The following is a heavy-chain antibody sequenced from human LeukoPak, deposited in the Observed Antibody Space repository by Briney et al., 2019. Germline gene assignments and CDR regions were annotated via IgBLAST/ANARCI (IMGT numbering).Heavy chain of an antibody. J-gene: IGHJ4*02. D-gene: IGHD3-16*01. CDR1: GGSISSYY. V-gene: IGHV4-59*08. CDR3: ARGTDSVSCFDY. CDR2: IYYSGST. Sequence: SETLSLTCTVSGGSISSYYWSWIRQPPGKGLEWIGYIYYSGSTSYNPSLKSRVTISVDTPKNQFYLKLSSVTAADTAVYYCARGTDSVSCFDYWGQGTLVTVSS.